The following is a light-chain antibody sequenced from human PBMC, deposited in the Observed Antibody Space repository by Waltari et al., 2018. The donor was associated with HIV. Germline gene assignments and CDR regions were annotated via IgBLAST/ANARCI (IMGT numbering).Light chain of an antibody. CDR3: GTWNSSVGRFV. Sequence: VLPQPPSVCAAPGHRVTNPSSHHRSTFDATFSSWYLQGTGDGPRLLIYYNNQRPSGIPDRFSASKSATSATLVIAGLRVGDEAEYFCGTWNSSVGRFVFGSGTTVTVL. V-gene: IGLV1-51*01. CDR1: RSTFDATF. J-gene: IGLJ1*01. CDR2: YNN.